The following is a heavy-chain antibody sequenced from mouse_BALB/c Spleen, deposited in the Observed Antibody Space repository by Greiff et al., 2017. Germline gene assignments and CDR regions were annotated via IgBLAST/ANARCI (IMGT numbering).Heavy chain of an antibody. J-gene: IGHJ4*01. CDR2: IYPSDSYT. Sequence: QVQLQQPGAELVRPGASVKLSCKASGYTFTSYWINWVKQRPGQGLEWIGNIYPSDSYTNYNQKFKDKATLTVDKSSSTAYMQLSSPTSVDSAVYYCTREKVEYYAMDYWGQGTSVTVSS. V-gene: IGHV1-69*02. CDR1: GYTFTSYW. CDR3: TREKVEYYAMDY. D-gene: IGHD1-1*01.